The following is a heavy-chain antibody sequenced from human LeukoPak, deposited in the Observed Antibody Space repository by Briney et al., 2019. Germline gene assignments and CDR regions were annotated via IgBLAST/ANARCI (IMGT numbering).Heavy chain of an antibody. V-gene: IGHV3-53*01. D-gene: IGHD3-16*01. Sequence: LGGSLRLSCAASGFSISSNYISWVRQAPGKGLEWVSVIYSGGSTFFADTVKGRFTISRDNSKNTMYLQMNSLRAEDAAVYYCGRGGIMISLGGVYVFDIWGQGTMVTVSS. CDR2: IYSGGST. CDR1: GFSISSNY. J-gene: IGHJ3*02. CDR3: GRGGIMISLGGVYVFDI.